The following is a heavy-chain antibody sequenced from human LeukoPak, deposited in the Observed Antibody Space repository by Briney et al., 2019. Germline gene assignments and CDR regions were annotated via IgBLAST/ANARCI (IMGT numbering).Heavy chain of an antibody. Sequence: GGSLRLSCAASGFTFSSYAMRWVRQAPGKGLEWVSLIYSSGATFYADSVKGRFTFSRDNSKNTVYLQMNSLRAEDTAVYYCARSHTVGTTASDYWGQGILVTVSA. J-gene: IGHJ4*02. D-gene: IGHD4-23*01. V-gene: IGHV3-23*05. CDR2: IYSSGAT. CDR3: ARSHTVGTTASDY. CDR1: GFTFSSYA.